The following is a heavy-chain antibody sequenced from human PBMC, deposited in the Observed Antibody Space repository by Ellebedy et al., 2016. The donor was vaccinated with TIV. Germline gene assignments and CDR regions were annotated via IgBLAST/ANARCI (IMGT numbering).Heavy chain of an antibody. D-gene: IGHD3-22*01. V-gene: IGHV3-30*02. CDR3: AKDGDDSSGFYFDS. Sequence: GESLKISCEGSGFPFSAYGMHWVRQAPGKGLDWVAGLFYDGTNKYYGDSVKGRFTISRDNSRNTLYLEMNGLRVEDTAVYYCAKDGDDSSGFYFDSWGLGTLVTVSS. CDR2: LFYDGTNK. CDR1: GFPFSAYG. J-gene: IGHJ4*02.